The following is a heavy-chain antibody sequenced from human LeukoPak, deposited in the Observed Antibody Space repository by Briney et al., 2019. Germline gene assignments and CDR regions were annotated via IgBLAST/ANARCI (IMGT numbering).Heavy chain of an antibody. Sequence: GASVKVSCKASGYTFTSYDINWVRQATGQGLEWMGWMNPNSGNTGYAQKFQGRVTITRNTSISTAYMELSSLRSEDTAVYYCARAVGGWYNSNDEGPYYLDYWGQGTLVTVSS. CDR2: MNPNSGNT. D-gene: IGHD1-20*01. CDR3: ARAVGGWYNSNDEGPYYLDY. CDR1: GYTFTSYD. J-gene: IGHJ4*02. V-gene: IGHV1-8*03.